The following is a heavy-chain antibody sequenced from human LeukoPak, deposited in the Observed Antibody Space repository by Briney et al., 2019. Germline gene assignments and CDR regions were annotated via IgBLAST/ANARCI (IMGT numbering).Heavy chain of an antibody. V-gene: IGHV4-34*01. CDR1: VGSFSVYY. D-gene: IGHD6-19*01. CDR2: IKHSGRT. Sequence: SETLSLTCALYVGSFSVYYWSWIPEPPGKGLECVGEIKHSGRTNYNTSLKSRVTISIDKSKNPFSLKLSSVTAADTAVYYCSTQWLVSDSFDIWGQGTMVTVSS. CDR3: STQWLVSDSFDI. J-gene: IGHJ3*02.